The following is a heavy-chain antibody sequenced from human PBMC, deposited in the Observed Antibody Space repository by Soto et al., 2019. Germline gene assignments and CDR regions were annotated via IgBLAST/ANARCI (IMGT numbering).Heavy chain of an antibody. Sequence: QVQLVESGGGVVQPGRSLRLSCAASGFTFSSYGMHWVRQAPGKGLEWVAVISYDGSNKYYADSVKGRFTISRDNSKNTLYLQMNSLRAEDTAVYYCAKVRYSDDYVWVSYRYTVGGNYFDYWGQGTLVTVSS. CDR3: AKVRYSDDYVWVSYRYTVGGNYFDY. D-gene: IGHD3-16*02. V-gene: IGHV3-30*18. CDR1: GFTFSSYG. J-gene: IGHJ4*02. CDR2: ISYDGSNK.